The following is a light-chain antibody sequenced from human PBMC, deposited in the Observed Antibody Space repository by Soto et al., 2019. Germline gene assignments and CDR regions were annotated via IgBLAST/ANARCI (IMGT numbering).Light chain of an antibody. J-gene: IGKJ1*01. CDR2: DAS. V-gene: IGKV3-15*01. Sequence: EIGMTQSPATLSVSQGESVTLSCRASQSISTNLAWYQQKPGQAPRLLIYDASTRPTGMPARFSGSGSGTEFTLTITSLQSEDFAVYYCQQYNNWPRTFGQGTKVDI. CDR3: QQYNNWPRT. CDR1: QSISTN.